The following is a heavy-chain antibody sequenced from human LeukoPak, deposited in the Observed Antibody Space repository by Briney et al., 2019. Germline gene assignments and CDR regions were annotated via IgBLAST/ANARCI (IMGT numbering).Heavy chain of an antibody. J-gene: IGHJ3*02. CDR2: INPNSGGT. D-gene: IGHD3-10*01. CDR1: GYTFTGYY. V-gene: IGHV1-2*02. Sequence: GASVKVSCKASGYTFTGYYMHWVRQAPGQGLVWMGWINPNSGGTNYAQKFQGRVTMTRDTSISTAYMELSRLRSDDTAVYYCAREQAVLLWFGELLPHDAFDIWGQGTMVTVSS. CDR3: AREQAVLLWFGELLPHDAFDI.